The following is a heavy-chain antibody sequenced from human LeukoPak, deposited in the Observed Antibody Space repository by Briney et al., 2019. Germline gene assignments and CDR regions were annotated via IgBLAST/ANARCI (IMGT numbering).Heavy chain of an antibody. Sequence: GGSLRLSCTASGFTFGDYAMSWVRQAPGKGLEWVGFIRSKAYGGTTEYAASVKGRFTISRGDSKSIAYLQMNSLKTEDTAVYYCTRVPFGYYFDYWGQGTLVTVSS. CDR2: IRSKAYGGTT. CDR1: GFTFGDYA. J-gene: IGHJ4*02. V-gene: IGHV3-49*04. D-gene: IGHD3-16*01. CDR3: TRVPFGYYFDY.